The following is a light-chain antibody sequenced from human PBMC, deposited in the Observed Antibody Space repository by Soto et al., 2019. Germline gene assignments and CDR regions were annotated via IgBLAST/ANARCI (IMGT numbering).Light chain of an antibody. Sequence: EIVLTQSPGTLSLSPGERATLSCRASQSVSSSYLAWYQQKPGQAPRLLIYGASSRATGIPDRFSGSGSGTDFTLTISSLQSEDFTVYYCQQYINWPRTFGQGTKVDIK. CDR1: QSVSSSY. J-gene: IGKJ1*01. V-gene: IGKV3-20*01. CDR2: GAS. CDR3: QQYINWPRT.